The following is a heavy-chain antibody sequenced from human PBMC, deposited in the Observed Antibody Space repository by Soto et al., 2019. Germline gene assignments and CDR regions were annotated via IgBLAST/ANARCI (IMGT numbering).Heavy chain of an antibody. CDR3: ARVPSPFDFYYAMDV. Sequence: PSETLSLTCTVSGDSIGRGNKYWSWIRQAPGKGLEWIGYIFSGGTTYYNPSLKSRLTMSLDTSQNQFSLKLNSVTAADTAVYFCARVPSPFDFYYAMDVWGQGTTVTVSS. J-gene: IGHJ6*02. V-gene: IGHV4-30-4*02. CDR2: IFSGGTT. CDR1: GDSIGRGNKY. D-gene: IGHD3-16*01.